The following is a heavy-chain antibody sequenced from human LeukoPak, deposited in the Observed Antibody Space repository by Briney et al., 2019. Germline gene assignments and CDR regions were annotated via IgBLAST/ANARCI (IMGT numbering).Heavy chain of an antibody. V-gene: IGHV3-33*03. D-gene: IGHD5-12*01. J-gene: IGHJ4*02. Sequence: PGGSLRLSCAASGFTFSHYGMHWVRQAPGKGLEWVAVIWSDGSNQYYADSVKGRFTISRDDAKHTLYLQMNSLRAEDTAVYYCTTIRPDYWGQGALVTVSS. CDR1: GFTFSHYG. CDR2: IWSDGSNQ. CDR3: TTIRPDY.